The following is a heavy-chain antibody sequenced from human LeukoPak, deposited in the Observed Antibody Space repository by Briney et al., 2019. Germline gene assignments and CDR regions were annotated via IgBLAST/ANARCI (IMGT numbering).Heavy chain of an antibody. V-gene: IGHV3-49*03. D-gene: IGHD5-24*01. J-gene: IGHJ4*02. Sequence: GGSLRLSCTASGFTIGDYAMSWFRQAPGKGLEWVGSIRSKAYGGTTEYAASVKGRFTISRDDSKSIAHLQMNSLKTEDTAVYYCTRDRGDWGWLQLQIGDYWGQGTLVTVSS. CDR1: GFTIGDYA. CDR2: IRSKAYGGTT. CDR3: TRDRGDWGWLQLQIGDY.